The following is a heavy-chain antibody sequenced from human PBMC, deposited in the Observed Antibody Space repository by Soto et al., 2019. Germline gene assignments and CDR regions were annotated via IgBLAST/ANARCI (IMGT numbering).Heavy chain of an antibody. Sequence: ALVKVSCKASGYTFTSYGISWVRQAPGQGLEWMGWISAYNGNTNYAQKLQGRVTMTTDTSTSTAYMELRSLRSDDTAVYYCARDGVVVPAATGFDYWGQGTLVTVSS. CDR2: ISAYNGNT. D-gene: IGHD2-2*01. CDR3: ARDGVVVPAATGFDY. CDR1: GYTFTSYG. V-gene: IGHV1-18*01. J-gene: IGHJ4*02.